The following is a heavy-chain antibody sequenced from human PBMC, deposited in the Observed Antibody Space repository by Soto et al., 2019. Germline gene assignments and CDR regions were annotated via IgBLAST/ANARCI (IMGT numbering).Heavy chain of an antibody. CDR3: ARGGGWRWTPP. CDR2: ITPGGSA. Sequence: QVQLQQRGAGLLKPSETLSLTCGVYGGSLSGYYWSWIRQLPGKGLEWIGEITPGGSAAYHPSLRRRAAISLDTAKNQISLEMNSVTVADTGVYYCARGGGWRWTPPWGQGTLVTVSS. CDR1: GGSLSGYY. V-gene: IGHV4-34*01. J-gene: IGHJ4*02. D-gene: IGHD3-3*01.